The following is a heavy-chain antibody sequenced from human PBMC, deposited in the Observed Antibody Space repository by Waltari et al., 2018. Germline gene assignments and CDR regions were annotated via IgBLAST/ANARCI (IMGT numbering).Heavy chain of an antibody. CDR2: LGPEDGET. CDR1: GYTLTELS. J-gene: IGHJ4*02. Sequence: QVQLVQSGAEVKKPGASVKVSCKVSGYTLTELSMHWVRQAPGKGLEWMGGLGPEDGETIYAPKFQGRGTMTEDTSTDTAYMELSSLRSEDTAVYYCATNFPPLGDYGSGSDSGYWGQGTLVTVSS. CDR3: ATNFPPLGDYGSGSDSGY. D-gene: IGHD3-10*01. V-gene: IGHV1-24*01.